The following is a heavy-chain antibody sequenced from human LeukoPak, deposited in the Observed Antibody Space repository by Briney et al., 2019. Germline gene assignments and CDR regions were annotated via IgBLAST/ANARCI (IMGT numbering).Heavy chain of an antibody. CDR1: GFTFSTYT. CDR3: AKSLWFGELSYFDY. V-gene: IGHV3-21*01. CDR2: ISSSSTSI. J-gene: IGHJ4*02. Sequence: GGSLRLSCTASGFTFSTYTMNWVRQAPGKGLEWVSSISSSSTSIYYADSVKGRFTISRDNAKNSLYLQMNSLRAEDTAVYYCAKSLWFGELSYFDYWGQGTLVTVSS. D-gene: IGHD3-10*01.